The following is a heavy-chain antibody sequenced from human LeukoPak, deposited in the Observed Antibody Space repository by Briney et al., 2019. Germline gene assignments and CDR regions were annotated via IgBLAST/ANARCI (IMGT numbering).Heavy chain of an antibody. Sequence: KTSETLSLTCTVSGGSLSSSSYYCGWIRQPPGEGLEWIGSIYYSGSPYYHPSLKSRVTISVDTSKNQFSLKLSSVTAADTAVYYCATIDYWGQGTLVTVSS. CDR3: ATIDY. CDR1: GGSLSSSSYY. CDR2: IYYSGSP. J-gene: IGHJ4*02. V-gene: IGHV4-39*01.